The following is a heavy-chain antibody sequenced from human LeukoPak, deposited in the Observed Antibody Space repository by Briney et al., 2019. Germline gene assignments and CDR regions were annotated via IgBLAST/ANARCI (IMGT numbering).Heavy chain of an antibody. D-gene: IGHD4-17*01. CDR2: IYSGGST. V-gene: IGHV3-66*01. J-gene: IGHJ4*02. Sequence: PGGSLRLSCAASGFTVSSNYMSWVRQAPGKGLEWVSVIYSGGSTYYADSVKGRFTISRDNSKNTLYLQMNSLGAEDTAVYYCARGIRDYALDYWGQGTLVTVPS. CDR1: GFTVSSNY. CDR3: ARGIRDYALDY.